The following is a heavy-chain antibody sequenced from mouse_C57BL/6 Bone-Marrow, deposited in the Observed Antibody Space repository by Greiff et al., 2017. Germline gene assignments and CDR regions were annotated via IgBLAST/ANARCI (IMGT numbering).Heavy chain of an antibody. CDR1: GYTFTDYE. D-gene: IGHD1-1*01. J-gene: IGHJ4*01. Sequence: QVQLQQSGAELVRPGASVTLSCKASGYTFTDYEMHWVKQTPVHGLEWIGAIDPETGGTAYNQKFKGKAILTADKSSSTAYMELRSLTSEGSAVYYCTRTGLYYGSSYPFYAMDYWGQGTSVTVSS. V-gene: IGHV1-15*01. CDR3: TRTGLYYGSSYPFYAMDY. CDR2: IDPETGGT.